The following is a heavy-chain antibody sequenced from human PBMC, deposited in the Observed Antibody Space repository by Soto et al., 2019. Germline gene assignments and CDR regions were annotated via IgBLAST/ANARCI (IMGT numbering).Heavy chain of an antibody. J-gene: IGHJ3*02. V-gene: IGHV3-33*01. CDR2: IWYDGSNK. CDR1: GFTFSSYG. D-gene: IGHD4-17*01. CDR3: ARGVGDYDAFDI. Sequence: GGSLRLSCAASGFTFSSYGMHWVRQAPGKGLGWVAVIWYDGSNKYYADSVKGRFTISRDNSKNTLYLQMNSLRAEDTAVYYCARGVGDYDAFDIWGQGTMVTVSS.